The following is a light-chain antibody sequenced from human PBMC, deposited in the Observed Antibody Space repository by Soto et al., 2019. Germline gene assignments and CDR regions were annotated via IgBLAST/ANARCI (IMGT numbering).Light chain of an antibody. Sequence: DIQMTQSPSSLSASVGDRVSITCRASQSISNYLNWYQQKPGKAPKVLIYAASSLQSWVPSRFSGSGSGTDFTLTISSLQPEDTATYDCQQSYSSPSWTFGQGTKVEIK. V-gene: IGKV1-39*01. CDR1: QSISNY. J-gene: IGKJ1*01. CDR2: AAS. CDR3: QQSYSSPSWT.